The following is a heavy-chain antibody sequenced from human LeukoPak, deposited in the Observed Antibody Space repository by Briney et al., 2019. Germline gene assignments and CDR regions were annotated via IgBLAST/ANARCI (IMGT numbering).Heavy chain of an antibody. J-gene: IGHJ4*02. CDR2: INPNSGGT. CDR3: ARGRYYGSGSYYKAFDY. CDR1: GYTFTGYY. Sequence: GASVKVSCKASGYTFTGYYMHWVRQAPGQGLEWMGWINPNSGGTNYAQKFQGRVTMTRDTSISTAYMGLSRLRSDDTAVYYCARGRYYGSGSYYKAFDYWGQGTLVTVSS. D-gene: IGHD3-10*01. V-gene: IGHV1-2*02.